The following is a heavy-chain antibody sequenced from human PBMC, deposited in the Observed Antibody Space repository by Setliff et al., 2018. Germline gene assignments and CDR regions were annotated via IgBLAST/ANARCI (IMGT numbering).Heavy chain of an antibody. J-gene: IGHJ4*02. V-gene: IGHV4-59*01. CDR2: LYYSGTT. CDR1: GASISGYY. Sequence: SETLFLTCSVSGASISGYYWSWIRQSPTKGLEWIGSLYYSGTTSYNPSLKSRVTMSADTSKRQFFLKLSSVTTADTALYYCARGGDASGYYYGGGFDYWGQGIPVTVSS. D-gene: IGHD3-22*01. CDR3: ARGGDASGYYYGGGFDY.